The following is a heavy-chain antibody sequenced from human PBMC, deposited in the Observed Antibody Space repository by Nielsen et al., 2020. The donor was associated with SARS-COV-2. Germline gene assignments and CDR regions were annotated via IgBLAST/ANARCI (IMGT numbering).Heavy chain of an antibody. J-gene: IGHJ6*02. V-gene: IGHV3-13*01. Sequence: GESLKISCAASGFTFRSYDMHWVRQATGKGLEWVSAIGTAGDTYYPGSVKGRFTISRENAKNSLYLQMNSLRAGDTAVYYCARARGYSGYYGMDVWGQGTTVTVSS. D-gene: IGHD5-12*01. CDR3: ARARGYSGYYGMDV. CDR2: IGTAGDT. CDR1: GFTFRSYD.